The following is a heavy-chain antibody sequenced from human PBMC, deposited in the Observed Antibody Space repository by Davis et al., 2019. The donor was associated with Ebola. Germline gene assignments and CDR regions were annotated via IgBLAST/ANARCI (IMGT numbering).Heavy chain of an antibody. J-gene: IGHJ4*02. CDR1: GFMFGHYT. D-gene: IGHD2-2*01. Sequence: GGSLRLSCAGSGFMFGHYTMTWVRQAPGKGLEWVSFISSSSATIYYADSVKGRFIISRDNAKNSLYLQMNSLRAEDTAVYYCARASTVDDIVLVPAAPGFDYWGQGTLVTVSS. CDR2: ISSSSATI. V-gene: IGHV3-48*04. CDR3: ARASTVDDIVLVPAAPGFDY.